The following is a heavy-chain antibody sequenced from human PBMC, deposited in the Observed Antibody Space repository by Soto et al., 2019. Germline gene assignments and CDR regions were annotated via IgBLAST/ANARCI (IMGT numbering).Heavy chain of an antibody. Sequence: QVQLVQSGAEVKKPGASVRVSCRASGYPFTGYYMHWVRQDPGQGLEWMGWIDPNTGDTNYAQNFQGRVTLTRDTSINTAYMELSRLKSDDTAIYYCALRYITWRWGQGTQVTVSS. CDR3: ALRYITWR. V-gene: IGHV1-2*02. J-gene: IGHJ4*02. D-gene: IGHD1-20*01. CDR1: GYPFTGYY. CDR2: IDPNTGDT.